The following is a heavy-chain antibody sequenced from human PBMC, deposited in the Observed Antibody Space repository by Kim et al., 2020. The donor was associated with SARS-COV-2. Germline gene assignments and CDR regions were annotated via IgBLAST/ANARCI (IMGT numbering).Heavy chain of an antibody. D-gene: IGHD6-19*01. CDR2: IYYSGST. Sequence: SETLSLTCTVSGGSISSYYWSWIRQPPGKGLEWIGYIYYSGSTNYNPSLKSRVTISVDTSKNQFSLKLSSVTAADTAVYYCARATEGYSSGWYLDYWGQGPLVTVSS. V-gene: IGHV4-59*13. CDR1: GGSISSYY. CDR3: ARATEGYSSGWYLDY. J-gene: IGHJ4*02.